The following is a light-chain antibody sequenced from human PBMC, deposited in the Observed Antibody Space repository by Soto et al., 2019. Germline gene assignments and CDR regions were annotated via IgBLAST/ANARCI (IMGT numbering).Light chain of an antibody. Sequence: DIPMTQSPSTLSASVGDRVTITCRASQTINSWLAWYQQKPGKAPKLLIYKASSLESGVPSRFSGSGSGTEFTLTINSLQSDDSATYYCQQYSAYSRTFGQGTKVEIK. CDR3: QQYSAYSRT. CDR1: QTINSW. J-gene: IGKJ1*01. CDR2: KAS. V-gene: IGKV1-5*03.